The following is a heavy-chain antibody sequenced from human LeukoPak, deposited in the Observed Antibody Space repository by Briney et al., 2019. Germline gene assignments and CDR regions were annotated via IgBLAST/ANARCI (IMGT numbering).Heavy chain of an antibody. D-gene: IGHD1-26*01. J-gene: IGHJ4*02. V-gene: IGHV4-34*01. CDR1: GGSFSGYY. CDR3: AREDKWELPPAAGY. Sequence: PSETLSLTCAVYGGSFSGYYWSWIRQPPGKGLEWIGEINHSGSTNYNPSLKSRVTISVDTSKNQFSLKLSSVTAADTAVYYCAREDKWELPPAAGYWGQGTLVTVSS. CDR2: INHSGST.